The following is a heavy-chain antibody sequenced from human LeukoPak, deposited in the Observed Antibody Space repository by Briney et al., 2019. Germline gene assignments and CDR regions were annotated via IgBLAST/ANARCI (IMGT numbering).Heavy chain of an antibody. CDR1: GGSISSSSYY. D-gene: IGHD2-2*01. CDR2: IYYSGNT. Sequence: SETLSLSCTVSGGSISSSSYYWGWIRQPPGKGLEWIGSIYYSGNTYYNPSLRSRVTISVDTSKNQFSLKLSSVTAADTAVYYCARRLYCSSTSCYGWLDPWGQGTLVTVSS. CDR3: ARRLYCSSTSCYGWLDP. V-gene: IGHV4-39*01. J-gene: IGHJ5*02.